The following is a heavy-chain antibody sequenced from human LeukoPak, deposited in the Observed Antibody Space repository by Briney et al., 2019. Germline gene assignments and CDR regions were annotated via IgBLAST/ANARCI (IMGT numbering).Heavy chain of an antibody. CDR3: AREYYDSSGYYYPLFDY. CDR2: ISSSSSYI. V-gene: IGHV3-21*01. Sequence: GGSLRLSCAASGFTFDDYAMHWVRQVPGKGLEWVSSISSSSSYIYYADSVKGRFTISRDNAKNSLYLQMNSLRAEDTAVYYCAREYYDSSGYYYPLFDYWGQGTLVTVSS. CDR1: GFTFDDYA. J-gene: IGHJ4*02. D-gene: IGHD3-22*01.